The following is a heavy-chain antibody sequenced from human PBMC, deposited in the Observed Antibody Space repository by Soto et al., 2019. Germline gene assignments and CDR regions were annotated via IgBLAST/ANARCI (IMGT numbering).Heavy chain of an antibody. CDR1: GFIFSDYY. CDR3: ARGASASGRDYFDY. CDR2: IAPSTGYL. J-gene: IGHJ4*02. D-gene: IGHD3-10*01. V-gene: IGHV3-11*06. Sequence: GGSLRLSCAASGFIFSDYYISWVRQAPGRGLECLSYIAPSTGYLNYADSVKGRFTISRDNAKKSLFLQMDSLRADDTAVYYCARGASASGRDYFDYWGQGTLVTVSS.